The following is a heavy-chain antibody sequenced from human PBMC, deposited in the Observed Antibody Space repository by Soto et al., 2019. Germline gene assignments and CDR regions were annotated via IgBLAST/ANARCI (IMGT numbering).Heavy chain of an antibody. CDR3: ARVEGLLWFGELLYFDY. Sequence: GVSVKVSSEACGYAFTSSGRSSARQSPGQGLEWMGWISAYNGNTNYAQKLQGRVTMTTDTSTSTAYMELRSLRSDDTAVYYCARVEGLLWFGELLYFDYWGQGTLVTVSS. CDR1: GYAFTSSG. J-gene: IGHJ4*02. V-gene: IGHV1-18*01. D-gene: IGHD3-10*01. CDR2: ISAYNGNT.